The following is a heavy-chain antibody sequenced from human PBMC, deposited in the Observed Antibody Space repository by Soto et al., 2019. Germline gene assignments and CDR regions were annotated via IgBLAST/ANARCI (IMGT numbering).Heavy chain of an antibody. CDR3: TTDLIFGVVLTGN. V-gene: IGHV3-15*07. CDR1: GFTFSNAW. D-gene: IGHD3-3*01. CDR2: IKRKTDGGTT. Sequence: PGGSLRLSCAASGFTFSNAWMNWVRQAPGKGLEWVGRIKRKTDGGTTDYAAPMKGRFTISRDDSENTLYLQMNSLKTEDTAVYYCTTDLIFGVVLTGNWGQGT. J-gene: IGHJ4*02.